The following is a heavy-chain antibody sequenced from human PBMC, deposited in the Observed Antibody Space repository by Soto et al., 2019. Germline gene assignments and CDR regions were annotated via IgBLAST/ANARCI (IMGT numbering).Heavy chain of an antibody. J-gene: IGHJ6*02. CDR2: IKHDGNEK. Sequence: HPGGSLRLSCAATGFMFGTYGISWVRQAPWKGLEWVADIKHDGNEKYYADSVKGRFNVSRDNVKNFLHLQMSSLRGDDTGVYFCVRATLSWGHYYFRGLDVWGQGTTVTVCS. CDR3: VRATLSWGHYYFRGLDV. V-gene: IGHV3-7*01. CDR1: GFMFGTYG. D-gene: IGHD3-22*01.